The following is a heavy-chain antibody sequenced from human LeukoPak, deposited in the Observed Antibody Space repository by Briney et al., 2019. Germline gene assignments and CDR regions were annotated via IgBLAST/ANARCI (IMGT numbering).Heavy chain of an antibody. CDR3: SRAYGSSSPFDY. CDR1: GFTFSSYS. Sequence: GGSLRLSCAASGFTFSSYSMNWVRQAPGKGLEWVSYIISSSSTIYYADSVKGRFTISRDNAQNSLSLQMNSLRAEDTAVYYCSRAYGSSSPFDYWGQGTLVTVSS. CDR2: IISSSSTI. V-gene: IGHV3-48*01. J-gene: IGHJ4*02. D-gene: IGHD6-6*01.